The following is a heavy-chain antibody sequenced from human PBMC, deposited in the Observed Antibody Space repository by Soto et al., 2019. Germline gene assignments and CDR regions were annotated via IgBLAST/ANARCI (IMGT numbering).Heavy chain of an antibody. J-gene: IGHJ6*02. Sequence: CGSLRLSCAASGFTFSSYSMNWVRQAPGKGPEWVSYISSSSSTIYYADSVKGRFTISRDNAKNSLYLQMNSLRDEDTAVYYCARAGYSDNYDFWSARNPHYSYYGMDVWGQGTTVTVSS. CDR3: ARAGYSDNYDFWSARNPHYSYYGMDV. CDR1: GFTFSSYS. CDR2: ISSSSSTI. D-gene: IGHD3-3*01. V-gene: IGHV3-48*02.